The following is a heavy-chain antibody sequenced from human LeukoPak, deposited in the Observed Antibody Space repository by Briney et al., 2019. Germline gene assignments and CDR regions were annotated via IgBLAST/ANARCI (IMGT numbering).Heavy chain of an antibody. V-gene: IGHV4-38-2*02. CDR2: ICHSGST. Sequence: SSETLSLTCTVSGYSISSDYCWGWIRQPPGKGLEWIGNICHSGSTNYNPSLKSRVTISVDTSKNQFSLKLSSVTAADTAVYYCARAGRGYSYGLADYWGQGTLVTVSS. CDR3: ARAGRGYSYGLADY. D-gene: IGHD5-18*01. J-gene: IGHJ4*02. CDR1: GYSISSDYC.